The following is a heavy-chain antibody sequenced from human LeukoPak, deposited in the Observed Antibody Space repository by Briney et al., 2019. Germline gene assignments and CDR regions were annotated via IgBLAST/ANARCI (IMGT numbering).Heavy chain of an antibody. D-gene: IGHD6-19*01. CDR1: GFTFSDYY. CDR3: ARVGSSGYPIDY. CDR2: ISSSGSTI. Sequence: GGSLRFSCAASGFTFSDYYMSWIRQAPGRGLEWVSYISSSGSTINYADSVKGRFTISRDSAKKSLFLQMNSLRAEDTAVYYCARVGSSGYPIDYWGQGTLVTVSS. J-gene: IGHJ4*02. V-gene: IGHV3-11*01.